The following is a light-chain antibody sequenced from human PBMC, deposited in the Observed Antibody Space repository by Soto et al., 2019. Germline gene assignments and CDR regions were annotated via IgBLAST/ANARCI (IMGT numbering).Light chain of an antibody. Sequence: QSMLTQPVSLSASPGQSITISCTGTSSDVGCYNYVSRHQQHPGKAPKLMIYDVSNRPSGVSNRFSGSKSGNTASLTISGLQAEDEADYYCSSYTSSSLLYVFGTGTKVTVL. CDR3: SSYTSSSLLYV. V-gene: IGLV2-14*01. CDR2: DVS. J-gene: IGLJ1*01. CDR1: SSDVGCYNY.